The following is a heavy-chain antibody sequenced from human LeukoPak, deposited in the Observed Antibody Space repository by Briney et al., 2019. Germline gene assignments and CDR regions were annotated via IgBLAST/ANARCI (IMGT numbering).Heavy chain of an antibody. CDR1: GGAISSSRYC. V-gene: IGHV4-39*01. CDR3: ARRLRRPAARNDAFDI. D-gene: IGHD2-2*01. J-gene: IGHJ3*02. Sequence: SEIRSLTCTVSGGAISSSRYCWCWFRQPQRKGLEWIGSIYYSGSTYYNPSLKSRVTISVDTSKNQFSLKLSSVTAADTAVYYCARRLRRPAARNDAFDIWGQGTMVTVSS. CDR2: IYYSGST.